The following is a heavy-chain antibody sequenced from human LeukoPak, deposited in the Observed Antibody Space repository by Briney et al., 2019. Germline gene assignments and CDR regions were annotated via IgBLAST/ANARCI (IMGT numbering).Heavy chain of an antibody. CDR1: GFTFSSYG. J-gene: IGHJ4*02. CDR2: ISYDGSNK. Sequence: QAGGSLRLSCAASGFTFSSYGMHWVRQAPGKGLEWVAVISYDGSNKYDEDSVKGRFTISRDNSKNTLYLQMNSLRAEDAAVYYCARDSVPFPLDYWGQGTLVTVSS. CDR3: ARDSVPFPLDY. D-gene: IGHD2/OR15-2a*01. V-gene: IGHV3-30*03.